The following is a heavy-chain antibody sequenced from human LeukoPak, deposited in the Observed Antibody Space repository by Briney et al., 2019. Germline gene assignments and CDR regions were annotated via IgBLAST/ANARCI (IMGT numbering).Heavy chain of an antibody. Sequence: SETLSLTCAVYGGSFSGYYWSWIRQPPGKGLEWIGEINHSGSTNYNPSLKSRVTISVDTSKNQFSLKLSSVTAADTAVYYCASKGNGTSFDYWGQGTLVTVSS. CDR1: GGSFSGYY. J-gene: IGHJ4*02. CDR3: ASKGNGTSFDY. CDR2: INHSGST. V-gene: IGHV4-34*01. D-gene: IGHD1-1*01.